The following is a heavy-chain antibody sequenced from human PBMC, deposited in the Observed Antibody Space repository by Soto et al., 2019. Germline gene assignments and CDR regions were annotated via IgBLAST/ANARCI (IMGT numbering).Heavy chain of an antibody. V-gene: IGHV3-30*18. Sequence: QVQLVEYGGGVVQAGRSLRLSCAASGFTFSSSGMHWVRQTPGRGLEWVAVISYDGSNKYYADSVKGRFTISRDNSKNTLYLQMNSLRAEDTAVYYCAKDLSGDYRAYWGQGTLVTVSS. D-gene: IGHD4-17*01. J-gene: IGHJ4*02. CDR3: AKDLSGDYRAY. CDR1: GFTFSSSG. CDR2: ISYDGSNK.